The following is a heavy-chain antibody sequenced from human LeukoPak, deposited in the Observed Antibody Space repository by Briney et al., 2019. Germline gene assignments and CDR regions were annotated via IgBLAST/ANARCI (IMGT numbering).Heavy chain of an antibody. V-gene: IGHV1-2*02. CDR1: GYTFTGYY. CDR3: ARDLHYYGSGSYYNIDY. Sequence: GASVKVSSKASGYTFTGYYMHWVRQAPGQGLGWVGWINPNSGGTNYAQKFQGRVTMTRDTSINTAYMELSRLRSDDTAVYYCARDLHYYGSGSYYNIDYWGQGTLVTVSS. J-gene: IGHJ4*02. CDR2: INPNSGGT. D-gene: IGHD3-10*01.